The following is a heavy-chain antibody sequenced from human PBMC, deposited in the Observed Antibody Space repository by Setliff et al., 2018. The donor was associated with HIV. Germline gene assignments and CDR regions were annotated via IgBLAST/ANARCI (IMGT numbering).Heavy chain of an antibody. CDR3: ARVSGLLAYYMDV. CDR2: ISSSGSTI. J-gene: IGHJ6*03. CDR1: GFTFSSYE. V-gene: IGHV3-48*03. D-gene: IGHD2-15*01. Sequence: GGSLRLSCAASGFTFSSYEMNWVRQAPGKGPEWVSYISSSGSTIYYADSVKGRFITFRDNAKNSLYLQMNSLRAEDTAVYYCARVSGLLAYYMDVWGKGTTVTVSS.